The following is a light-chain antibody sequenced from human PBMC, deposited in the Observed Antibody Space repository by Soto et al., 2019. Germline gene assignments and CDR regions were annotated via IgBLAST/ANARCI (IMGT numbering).Light chain of an antibody. Sequence: EIVMTQSPATLSLSPGERATLSCRASERLTGNLAWYQHRPGQAPRLLIYEVSTRATYIPARFSGRGSRTEFTLTSSSLQAEDSAVYYCQQYQDWPRTFGQGTKVDIK. CDR1: ERLTGN. CDR3: QQYQDWPRT. J-gene: IGKJ1*01. V-gene: IGKV3-15*01. CDR2: EVS.